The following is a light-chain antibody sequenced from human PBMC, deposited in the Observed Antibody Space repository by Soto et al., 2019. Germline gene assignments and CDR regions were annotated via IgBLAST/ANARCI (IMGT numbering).Light chain of an antibody. V-gene: IGLV1-44*01. Sequence: QSVLTQPPSASGTPGQRVPISGSGSSSNIGSNTVNWYQQLPGTAPKLLIYSNNQRPSGVPDRFSGSKSGTSASLAISGLQSEDEADYYCAAWDDSLTGVGFGGGTKLTVL. J-gene: IGLJ2*01. CDR3: AAWDDSLTGVG. CDR2: SNN. CDR1: SSNIGSNT.